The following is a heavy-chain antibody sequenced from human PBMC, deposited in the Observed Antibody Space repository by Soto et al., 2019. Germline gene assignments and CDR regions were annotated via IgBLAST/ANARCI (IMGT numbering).Heavy chain of an antibody. CDR2: IYHRGST. J-gene: IGHJ6*02. CDR3: ANLPVVRVHTSYCYYGMDV. Sequence: SGPLSLTCAVSGGSISSRNWWSWVRQPPGKGLEWIGEIYHRGSTNYNPSLKSRVAISVDKSKNQCSLKLSSVTAEDTAVYSCANLPVVRVHTSYCYYGMDVWGQGHTGTVSS. D-gene: IGHD3-10*01. V-gene: IGHV4-4*02. CDR1: GGSISSRNW.